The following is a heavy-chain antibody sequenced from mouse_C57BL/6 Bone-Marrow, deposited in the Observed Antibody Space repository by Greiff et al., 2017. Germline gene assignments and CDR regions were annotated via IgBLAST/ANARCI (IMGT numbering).Heavy chain of an antibody. J-gene: IGHJ3*01. V-gene: IGHV1-69*01. CDR1: GYTFTSYW. CDR3: ARGAY. CDR2: IDPSDSYT. Sequence: QVQLQQPGAELVMPGASVKLSCKASGYTFTSYWMHWVKQRPGQGLEWIGEIDPSDSYTNYNQKFKGQSTLTVEKSSSTPYMQLSRLTSEDSAVYYCARGAYWGQGTLVTVSA.